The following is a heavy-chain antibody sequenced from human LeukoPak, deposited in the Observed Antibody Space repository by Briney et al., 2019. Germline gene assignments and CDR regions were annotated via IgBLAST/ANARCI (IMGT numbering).Heavy chain of an antibody. V-gene: IGHV1-2*02. J-gene: IGHJ6*02. CDR3: AGYDFWSGHDSDYYGMDV. CDR2: INPNSGGT. CDR1: GYTFTGYY. Sequence: ASVKVSCKASGYTFTGYYMHWVRQAPGQGLEWMGWINPNSGGTNYAQKFQGRVTMTRDTSISTAYMELSRLRSDDTAVYYCAGYDFWSGHDSDYYGMDVWGQGTTVTISS. D-gene: IGHD3-3*01.